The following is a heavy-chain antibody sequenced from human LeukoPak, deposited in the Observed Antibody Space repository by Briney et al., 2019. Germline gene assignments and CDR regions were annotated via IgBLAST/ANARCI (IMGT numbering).Heavy chain of an antibody. V-gene: IGHV3-66*01. J-gene: IGHJ4*02. CDR2: IYSGGST. D-gene: IGHD6-19*01. CDR1: GFTVSSNY. CDR3: ARDQRSSGWYVYFDY. Sequence: QPGGSLRLSCAASGFTVSSNYMSWVRQAPGKGLEWVSVIYSGGSTYYADSVKGRFTISRDNSKNTLYLQMNSLRAEDTAVYYCARDQRSSGWYVYFDYWGQGTLVTVSS.